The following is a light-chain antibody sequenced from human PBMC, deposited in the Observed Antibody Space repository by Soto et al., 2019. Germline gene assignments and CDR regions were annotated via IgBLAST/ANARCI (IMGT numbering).Light chain of an antibody. CDR2: GAS. Sequence: EIVMTQSPATLSVSPGDGATLSCRASQSVSSNLAWYQQKPGQAPRVLIFGASTRATGIPARFSGSGSGTEFTLTISSLQSEDFAVYFCQQYYDWPPWTFGQGTKVEIK. CDR1: QSVSSN. CDR3: QQYYDWPPWT. V-gene: IGKV3-15*01. J-gene: IGKJ1*01.